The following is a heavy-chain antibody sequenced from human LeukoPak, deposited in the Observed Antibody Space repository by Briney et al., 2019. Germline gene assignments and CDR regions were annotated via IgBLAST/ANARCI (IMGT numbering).Heavy chain of an antibody. CDR3: AKDLDFWSGYYSDY. Sequence: GGSLRLSCAASGFTFSSYAMSWVRQAPVKALEWVSAISGSGGSTYYADSVKGRFTISRDNSKNTLYLQMNSLRAEDTAVYYCAKDLDFWSGYYSDYWGQGTLVTVSS. J-gene: IGHJ4*02. D-gene: IGHD3-3*01. CDR1: GFTFSSYA. CDR2: ISGSGGST. V-gene: IGHV3-23*01.